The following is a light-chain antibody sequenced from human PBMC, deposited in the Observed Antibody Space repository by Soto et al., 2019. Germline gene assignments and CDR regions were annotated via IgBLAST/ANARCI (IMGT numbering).Light chain of an antibody. CDR3: QKYNGAPFT. CDR1: QGIANY. CDR2: AAS. J-gene: IGKJ3*01. Sequence: EIQMTQSPSSLSASVGDRVTITCRASQGIANYLAWYQQKPGKVPKLLIYAASTLAPGVPSRFSGSGFGTDFTLSISSLQPEDFATYYCQKYNGAPFTFGPGTKVDIK. V-gene: IGKV1-27*01.